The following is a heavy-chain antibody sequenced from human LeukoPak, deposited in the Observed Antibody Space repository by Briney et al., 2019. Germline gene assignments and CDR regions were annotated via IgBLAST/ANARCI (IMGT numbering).Heavy chain of an antibody. CDR2: ISSNGGST. Sequence: GGSLRLSCAASGFTFSSYAMHWVSQAPGKGLEYVSAISSNGGSTYYADSVKGRFTISRDNSKNTLYLQMGSLRAEDMAVYYCARGIAAAGTYYFDYWGQGTLVTVSS. V-gene: IGHV3-64*02. CDR3: ARGIAAAGTYYFDY. J-gene: IGHJ4*02. CDR1: GFTFSSYA. D-gene: IGHD6-13*01.